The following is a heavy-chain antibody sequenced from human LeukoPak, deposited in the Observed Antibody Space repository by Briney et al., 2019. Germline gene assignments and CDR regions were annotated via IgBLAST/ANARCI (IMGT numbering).Heavy chain of an antibody. J-gene: IGHJ4*02. CDR1: GFTLSNHY. D-gene: IGHD3-16*01. CDR2: ISNSGTTV. CDR3: AGEPRLLDF. V-gene: IGHV3-11*01. Sequence: GGSLRLSCAASGFTLSNHYMTWIRQAPGKGLESISYISNSGTTVNYADSVKGRFTISRDNAKNSLYLQMNSLRGEDTAVYYCAGEPRLLDFWGQGTLVTVSS.